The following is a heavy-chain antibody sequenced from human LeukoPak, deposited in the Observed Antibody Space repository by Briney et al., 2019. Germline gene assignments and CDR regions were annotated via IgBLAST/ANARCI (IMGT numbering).Heavy chain of an antibody. D-gene: IGHD3-10*01. Sequence: GGSLRLSCAASGFTFSSYGMHWVRQAPGKGLEWVAFIRYDGSNKYYADSVKGRFTISRDNSKDTLYLQMNSLRAEDTAVYYCARDKPPIYYGSGSPTGYFDYWGQGTLVTVSS. CDR2: IRYDGSNK. CDR3: ARDKPPIYYGSGSPTGYFDY. CDR1: GFTFSSYG. J-gene: IGHJ4*02. V-gene: IGHV3-30*02.